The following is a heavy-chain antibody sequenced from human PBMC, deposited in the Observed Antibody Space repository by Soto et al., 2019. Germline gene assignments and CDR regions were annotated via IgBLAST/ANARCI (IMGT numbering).Heavy chain of an antibody. CDR1: GYTFTGYY. Sequence: QVQLVQSGAEVKKPGASVKVSCKASGYTFTGYYMHWVRQAPGQGLEWMGWINTNSGGTNYAQKFQGWVTITRDTSISTAYMELSRLRSDDTAVYCCARVGAVAGHFDYWGQGTLVTVSS. V-gene: IGHV1-2*04. D-gene: IGHD6-19*01. J-gene: IGHJ4*02. CDR2: INTNSGGT. CDR3: ARVGAVAGHFDY.